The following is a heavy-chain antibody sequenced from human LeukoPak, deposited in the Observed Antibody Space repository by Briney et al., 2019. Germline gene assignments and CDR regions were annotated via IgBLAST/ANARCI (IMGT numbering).Heavy chain of an antibody. CDR3: TVDTDYFEGLGFPRPALNDY. V-gene: IGHV3-66*01. CDR1: GFTVSTNY. Sequence: GGSLRLSCAASGFTVSTNYMSWVRQAPGKGPEWVSVIYTSGSTHYADSVKGRFTNSRDNSKNTLYLQMNSLRVEDTAVYFCTVDTDYFEGLGFPRPALNDYWGQGTLVTVSS. D-gene: IGHD3-22*01. CDR2: IYTSGST. J-gene: IGHJ4*02.